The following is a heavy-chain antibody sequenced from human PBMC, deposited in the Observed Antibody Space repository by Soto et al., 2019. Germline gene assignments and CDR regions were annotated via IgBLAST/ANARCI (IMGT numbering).Heavy chain of an antibody. CDR1: GFTFTSSA. CDR3: AVNVTGTTYPDDFDI. D-gene: IGHD1-20*01. J-gene: IGHJ3*02. CDR2: IVVGSGNT. V-gene: IGHV1-58*01. Sequence: SVKVSCKASGFTFTSSAVQWVRQARGQRLEWIGWIVVGSGNTNYAQKFQERVTITRDMSTSTAYMELSSLRSEDTAVYYCAVNVTGTTYPDDFDIWGQGTMVTVSS.